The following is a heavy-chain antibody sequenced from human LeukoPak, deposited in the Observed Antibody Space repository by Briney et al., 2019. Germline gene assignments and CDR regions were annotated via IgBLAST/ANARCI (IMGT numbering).Heavy chain of an antibody. CDR2: IIPIFGTA. CDR1: GYTFTSYA. D-gene: IGHD1-26*01. V-gene: IGHV1-69*13. Sequence: ASVKVSCKASGYTFTSYAISWVRQAPGQGLEWMGGIIPIFGTANYAQKFQGRVTITADESTSTAYMELSSLRSEDTAVYYCASQLFSGSLLDFDYWGQGTLVTVSS. CDR3: ASQLFSGSLLDFDY. J-gene: IGHJ4*02.